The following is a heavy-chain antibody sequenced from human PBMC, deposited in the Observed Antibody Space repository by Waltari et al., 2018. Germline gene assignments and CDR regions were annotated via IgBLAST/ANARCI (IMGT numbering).Heavy chain of an antibody. CDR3: AILVAAAGTLDY. Sequence: QVQLVQSGAEVKKPGASVKVSCKASGYTFTSYYMHWVRQAPGQGLEWMGIINPSGGSTSYEQKFQGRVTMTRDTSTSTVYMELSSLRSEETAVYYCAILVAAAGTLDYWGQGTLVTVSS. D-gene: IGHD6-13*01. V-gene: IGHV1-46*01. CDR2: INPSGGST. CDR1: GYTFTSYY. J-gene: IGHJ4*02.